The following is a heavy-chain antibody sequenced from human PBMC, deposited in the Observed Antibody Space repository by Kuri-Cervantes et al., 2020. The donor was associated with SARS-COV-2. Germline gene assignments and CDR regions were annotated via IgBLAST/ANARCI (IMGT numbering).Heavy chain of an antibody. V-gene: IGHV2-70*11. CDR2: IDWDDDK. CDR1: GFSLNTSEMC. CDR3: VRIRAATVIADY. D-gene: IGHD4-11*01. Sequence: SGPTLVKPTQTLTLTCTFSGFSLNTSEMCGSWMRQPPGKTLEWLARIDWDDDKYSNTFLQTRHSIAKDTSKNQVVLTMNNMDPVDTATYYCVRIRAATVIADYWGQGTLVTVSS. J-gene: IGHJ4*02.